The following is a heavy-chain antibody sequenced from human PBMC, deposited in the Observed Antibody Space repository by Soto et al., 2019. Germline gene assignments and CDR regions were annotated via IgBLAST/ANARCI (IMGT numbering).Heavy chain of an antibody. CDR3: ASMTTVTLDY. Sequence: QLQLQESGPGLVKPSETLSHTCTVSGGSISSSSYYWGWIRQPPGKGLEWIGSIYYSGSTYYNPSLKSRVTISVDTSKNQFSLKLSSVTAADTAVYYCASMTTVTLDYWGQGTLVTVSS. D-gene: IGHD4-17*01. V-gene: IGHV4-39*01. CDR1: GGSISSSSYY. CDR2: IYYSGST. J-gene: IGHJ4*02.